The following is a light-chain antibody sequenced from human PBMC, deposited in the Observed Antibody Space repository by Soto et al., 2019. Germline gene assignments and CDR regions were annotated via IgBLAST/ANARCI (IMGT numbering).Light chain of an antibody. V-gene: IGKV3-20*01. Sequence: EIGLTQSPGTLSLSPGDGATLSCRASQTVGSSFLGWYQQKPCQAPRLIMYGASNRDTGIPDRFTGRGSGTDFTLNISRLDPEDFEVYYCHPYGCSQYTFGQGTKLAI. CDR2: GAS. CDR1: QTVGSSF. CDR3: HPYGCSQYT. J-gene: IGKJ2*01.